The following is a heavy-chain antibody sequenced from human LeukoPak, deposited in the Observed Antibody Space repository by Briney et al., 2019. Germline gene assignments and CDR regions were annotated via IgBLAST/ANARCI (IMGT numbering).Heavy chain of an antibody. D-gene: IGHD3-22*01. CDR3: ARSAGYYDSSGPRAFDI. J-gene: IGHJ3*02. CDR2: ISSSSSYI. CDR1: GFTFSSYW. V-gene: IGHV3-21*01. Sequence: GGSLRLSCAASGFTFSSYWMSWVRQAPGKGLEWVSSISSSSSYIYYADSVKGRFTISRDNAKNSLYLQMNSLRAEDTAVYYCARSAGYYDSSGPRAFDIWGQGTMVTVSS.